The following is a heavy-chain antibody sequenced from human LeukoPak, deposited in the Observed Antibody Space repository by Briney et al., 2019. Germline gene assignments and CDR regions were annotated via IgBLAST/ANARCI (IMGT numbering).Heavy chain of an antibody. CDR3: AKGVVVATNAAYYGMDV. CDR2: ISYDESDK. D-gene: IGHD2-15*01. V-gene: IGHV3-30*18. CDR1: GFTFSNYG. Sequence: PGGSLRLSCAASGFTFSNYGMHWVRQAPGKGLEWVAVISYDESDKYYADSVKGRFTISRDNSKNTLYLQMNSLRPEDTAVYYCAKGVVVATNAAYYGMDVWGQGTTVTVSS. J-gene: IGHJ6*02.